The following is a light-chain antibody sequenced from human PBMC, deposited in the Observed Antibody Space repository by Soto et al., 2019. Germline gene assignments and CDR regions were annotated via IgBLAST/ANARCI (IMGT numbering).Light chain of an antibody. CDR1: TSDVGDDNF. CDR3: CSYVTGTANEV. Sequence: QSALTQPASVSGSPGQSITISCTGITSDVGDDNFVSWYQQLPGKVPRLMIYRASNRASGVSDRFSASKSGNTTSLTISGLQTGDEDDYYSCSYVTGTANEVFVGGTKLTVL. J-gene: IGLJ3*02. V-gene: IGLV2-23*01. CDR2: RAS.